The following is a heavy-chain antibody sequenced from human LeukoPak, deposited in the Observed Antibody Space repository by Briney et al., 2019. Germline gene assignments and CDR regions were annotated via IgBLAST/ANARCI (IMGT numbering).Heavy chain of an antibody. J-gene: IGHJ5*02. V-gene: IGHV4-59*01. Sequence: PSETLSLTCTVSGGPISSYYWSWIRQPPGKGLEWIGHIYYSGSTNYNPSLKSRVTISVDPSKNQFSLKLSSVTAADTAVYYCARVHDSVAAAGEWFDPWGQGTLVTVSS. CDR2: IYYSGST. CDR3: ARVHDSVAAAGEWFDP. D-gene: IGHD6-13*01. CDR1: GGPISSYY.